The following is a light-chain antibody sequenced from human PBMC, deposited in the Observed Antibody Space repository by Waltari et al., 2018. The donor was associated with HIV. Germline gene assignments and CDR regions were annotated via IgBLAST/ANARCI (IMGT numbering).Light chain of an antibody. Sequence: QAGLSQPPSVSKGLRQTATLTCTGNRNNVGYQGAAWLQQHQGHPPKPLSYRNNNRPSGISERLSASRSGNTASLTITGLQPEDEADYYCSAWDSSLSAWVFGGGTKLTVL. CDR1: RNNVGYQG. CDR2: RNN. V-gene: IGLV10-54*01. CDR3: SAWDSSLSAWV. J-gene: IGLJ3*02.